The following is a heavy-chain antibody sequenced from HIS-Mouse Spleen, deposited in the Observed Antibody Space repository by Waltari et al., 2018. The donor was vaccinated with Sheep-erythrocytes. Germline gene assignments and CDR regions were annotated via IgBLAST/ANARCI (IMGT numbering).Heavy chain of an antibody. CDR2: IYHSGST. CDR3: ARSAVADAFDI. D-gene: IGHD6-19*01. Sequence: QVQLLESGSAMRNPTETLTLTCTVPVYSIRSGYYWGWIRQPPGKGLELIGSIYHSGSTYYNPSLKSRVTISVDTSKNQCSLKLSSVTSADTAVYYCARSAVADAFDIWGQGTMVTVSS. J-gene: IGHJ3*02. CDR1: VYSIRSGYY. V-gene: IGHV4-38-2*02.